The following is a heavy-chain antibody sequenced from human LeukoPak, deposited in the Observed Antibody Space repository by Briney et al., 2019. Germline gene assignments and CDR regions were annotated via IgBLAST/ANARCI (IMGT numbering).Heavy chain of an antibody. CDR2: VYTSGST. V-gene: IGHV4-61*02. Sequence: SQTLSLTCTVSGGSISSGTYYWSWIRQPAGKELEWIGRVYTSGSTNYNPSLKSRVTISVDTSKNQFSLKLSSVTAADTAVYYCARTYYYGSGSYYGAQLLSYYFDYWGQGTLVTVSS. CDR3: ARTYYYGSGSYYGAQLLSYYFDY. D-gene: IGHD3-10*01. J-gene: IGHJ4*02. CDR1: GGSISSGTYY.